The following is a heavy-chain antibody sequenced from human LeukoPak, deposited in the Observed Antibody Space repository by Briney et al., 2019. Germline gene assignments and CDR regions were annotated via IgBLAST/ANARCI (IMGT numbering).Heavy chain of an antibody. J-gene: IGHJ4*02. Sequence: GGSLRPSCVASGFTFDTYGMSWVRQAPGKGLEWVSAINWNGGSTGYADSVKGRFTISRDNAKNSLYLQMNSLRAEDTAFYYCAREKLRYFDSWGQGTLVTVSS. D-gene: IGHD3-9*01. CDR3: AREKLRYFDS. CDR2: INWNGGST. V-gene: IGHV3-20*04. CDR1: GFTFDTYG.